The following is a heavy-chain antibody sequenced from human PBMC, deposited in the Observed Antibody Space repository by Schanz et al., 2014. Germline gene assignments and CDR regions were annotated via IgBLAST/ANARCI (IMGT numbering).Heavy chain of an antibody. Sequence: QVQLVQSGAEVKKPGASVKVSCKASGYTFTSHGISWVRQAPGQGLEWMGWMNPDSGNTGYAQKFQGRVTFTADKSTSTAYMELSSLRYEDTAVYYCARGGGPEDVFDIWGQGTILTVSS. CDR2: MNPDSGNT. J-gene: IGHJ3*02. V-gene: IGHV1-18*01. D-gene: IGHD5-12*01. CDR1: GYTFTSHG. CDR3: ARGGGPEDVFDI.